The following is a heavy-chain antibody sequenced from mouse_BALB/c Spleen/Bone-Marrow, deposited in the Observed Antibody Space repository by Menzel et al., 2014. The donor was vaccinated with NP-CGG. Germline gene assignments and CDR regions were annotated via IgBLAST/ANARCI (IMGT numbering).Heavy chain of an antibody. CDR1: GFSLTTYG. Sequence: VQLQQSGPGLVQPSQSLSITCTVSGFSLTTYGIHWIRQSPGKGLEWLGVILSGGSSDYNAAFISRVSINKDNSKSQVFFKMYSLQANDTAIYYCARNYDYDAYYFDYWGQGTFITVSS. CDR2: ILSGGSS. J-gene: IGHJ2*02. CDR3: ARNYDYDAYYFDY. V-gene: IGHV2-2*02. D-gene: IGHD2-4*01.